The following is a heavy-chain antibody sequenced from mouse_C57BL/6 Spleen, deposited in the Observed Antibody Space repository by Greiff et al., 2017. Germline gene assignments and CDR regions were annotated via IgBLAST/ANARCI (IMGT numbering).Heavy chain of an antibody. V-gene: IGHV5-4*01. CDR2: ISDGGSYT. CDR3: ARVRGFAY. CDR1: GFTFSSYA. Sequence: EVQGVESGGGLVKPGGSLKLSCAASGFTFSSYAMSWVRQTPEKRLEWVATISDGGSYTYYPDNVKGRFTISRDNAKNILYLQMSHLTSADTAMDYCARVRGFAYWGQGTLVTVSA. J-gene: IGHJ3*01.